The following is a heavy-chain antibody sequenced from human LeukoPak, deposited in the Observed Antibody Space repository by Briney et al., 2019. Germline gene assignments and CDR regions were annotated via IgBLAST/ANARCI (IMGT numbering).Heavy chain of an antibody. J-gene: IGHJ4*02. V-gene: IGHV1-46*01. CDR3: ARYHPDTADDY. CDR2: INPSGGST. D-gene: IGHD5-18*01. CDR1: GYTFTSYY. Sequence: ASVKVSCKASGYTFTSYYMHWVRQAPGQGLEWMGIINPSGGSTSYAQEFQGRVTMTRDMSTSTVYMELSSLRSEDTAVYYCARYHPDTADDYWGQGTLVTVSS.